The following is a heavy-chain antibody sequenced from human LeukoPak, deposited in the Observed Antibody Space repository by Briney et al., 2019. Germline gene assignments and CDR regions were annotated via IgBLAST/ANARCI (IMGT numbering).Heavy chain of an antibody. CDR1: GFTFSSYG. CDR2: IWHDGSNK. J-gene: IGHJ4*02. D-gene: IGHD2-2*03. V-gene: IGHV3-30*02. Sequence: GGSLRLSCAASGFTFSSYGMHWVRQAPGKGLEWVAVIWHDGSNKYYADSVKGRFTISRDSSKNTLYLHMNSLRAEDTAVYHCAKDGYCTTTACYPNHFASWGQGTLVTVSS. CDR3: AKDGYCTTTACYPNHFAS.